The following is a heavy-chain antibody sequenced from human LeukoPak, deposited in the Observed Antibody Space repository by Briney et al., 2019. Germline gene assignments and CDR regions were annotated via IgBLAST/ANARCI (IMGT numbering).Heavy chain of an antibody. Sequence: GGSLRLSCAASGFTFSSYWMSWVRQAPGKGLEWVANIKQDGSEKYYVDSVKGRFTISRDNAKNSLYLQMNSLRAEDTAVYYCARETPEEYSSSSAFDYWGQGTLVTVSS. J-gene: IGHJ4*02. CDR2: IKQDGSEK. V-gene: IGHV3-7*05. CDR1: GFTFSSYW. CDR3: ARETPEEYSSSSAFDY. D-gene: IGHD6-6*01.